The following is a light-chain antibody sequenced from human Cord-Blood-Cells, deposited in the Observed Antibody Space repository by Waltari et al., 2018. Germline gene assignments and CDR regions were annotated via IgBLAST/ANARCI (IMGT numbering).Light chain of an antibody. CDR3: QQYNSWPPYT. V-gene: IGKV3-15*01. Sequence: EIVMTQSPATLSVSPGERATLSCRAGQSVSSNLAWYQQKPGQAPRLLIYGAATRATGIPARFSGSGSGTEFTLTISSLQSEDFAVYYCQQYNSWPPYTFGQGTKLEIK. CDR2: GAA. J-gene: IGKJ2*01. CDR1: QSVSSN.